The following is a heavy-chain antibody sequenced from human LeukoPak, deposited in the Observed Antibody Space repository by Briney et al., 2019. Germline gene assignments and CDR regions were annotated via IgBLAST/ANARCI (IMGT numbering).Heavy chain of an antibody. CDR1: GGSFSSYA. CDR2: IIPILGIA. CDR3: ARGMTTVTRGGGY. J-gene: IGHJ4*02. D-gene: IGHD4-17*01. V-gene: IGHV1-69*04. Sequence: SVKVSCKASGGSFSSYAISWVRQAPGQGLEWMGRIIPILGIAKYAQKFQGRVTITADKTTRTAYMELSSLRSEDTAVYYCARGMTTVTRGGGYWGQGTLVTVSS.